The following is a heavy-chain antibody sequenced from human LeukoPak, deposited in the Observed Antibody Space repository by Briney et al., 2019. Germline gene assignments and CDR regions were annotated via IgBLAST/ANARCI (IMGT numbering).Heavy chain of an antibody. CDR1: GFTFSSYS. Sequence: PGGSLRLSCAASGFTFSSYSMNWVRQAPGKGLEWVSSISSSSSYIYYADSVKGRFTISRDNAKNSLYLQMNSLRAEDTAVYYCARPREGDYSNYRASFDYWGQGTLVTVSS. CDR2: ISSSSSYI. V-gene: IGHV3-21*01. D-gene: IGHD4-11*01. CDR3: ARPREGDYSNYRASFDY. J-gene: IGHJ4*02.